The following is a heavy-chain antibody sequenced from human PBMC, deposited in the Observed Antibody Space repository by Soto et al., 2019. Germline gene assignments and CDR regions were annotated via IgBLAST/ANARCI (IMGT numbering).Heavy chain of an antibody. D-gene: IGHD3-16*01. V-gene: IGHV3-7*03. CDR2: IKEDGSEK. CDR3: AREARPDGLRDLLISQRANIWGGDPPRGIGHYSDGMDF. CDR1: GFTFSNSW. J-gene: IGHJ6*02. Sequence: EVQLVESGGGLVQPGGSLRLSCAASGFTFSNSWMAWVRQAPGKGLEWVANIKEDGSEKYYVDSLKGRFAISRDNAKNSLCLRMPGLRTEDTDVYFCAREARPDGLRDLLISQRANIWGGDPPRGIGHYSDGMDFWGQGTTVTVSS.